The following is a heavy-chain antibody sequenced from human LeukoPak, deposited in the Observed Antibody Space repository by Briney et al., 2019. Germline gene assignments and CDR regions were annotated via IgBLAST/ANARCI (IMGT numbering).Heavy chain of an antibody. V-gene: IGHV4-34*01. CDR1: GVSFNDYY. CDR2: INHSGYT. D-gene: IGHD4-17*01. J-gene: IGHJ4*02. CDR3: TRMTTGHDY. Sequence: PSQTLSLTCAVSGVSFNDYYWSWVRQTPGKGLEWIGEINHSGYTNDSPSLKSRVTLSIDTSRKQFSLNLRSVTVADTGIYYCTRMTTGHDYWGQGTLVTVSS.